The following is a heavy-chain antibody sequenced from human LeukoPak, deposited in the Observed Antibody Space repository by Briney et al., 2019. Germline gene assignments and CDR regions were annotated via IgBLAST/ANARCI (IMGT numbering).Heavy chain of an antibody. Sequence: PSGGSLRLSCAASGFTFSSYGMHWVRQAPGKGLEWVAVIWYDGSNKYYADSVKGQFTISRDNSKNTLYLQMNSLRAEDTAVYYCARAGGTYSGYGDGMDVWGQGTTVTVSS. CDR3: ARAGGTYSGYGDGMDV. CDR2: IWYDGSNK. CDR1: GFTFSSYG. V-gene: IGHV3-33*01. D-gene: IGHD5-12*01. J-gene: IGHJ6*02.